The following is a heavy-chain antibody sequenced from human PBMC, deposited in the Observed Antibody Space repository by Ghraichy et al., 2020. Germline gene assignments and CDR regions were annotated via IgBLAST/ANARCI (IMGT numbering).Heavy chain of an antibody. CDR3: ARAGMG. D-gene: IGHD2-8*01. CDR1: GFTFSSHG. Sequence: GSLRLSCAASGFTFSSHGMNWVRQVPGKGLVWVARINRDGGTTTYADSVNGRFTISRDNAKNTLYLQMNSLRAEDTAVYYCARAGMGWGQGTLVTVSS. CDR2: INRDGGTT. J-gene: IGHJ4*02. V-gene: IGHV3-74*01.